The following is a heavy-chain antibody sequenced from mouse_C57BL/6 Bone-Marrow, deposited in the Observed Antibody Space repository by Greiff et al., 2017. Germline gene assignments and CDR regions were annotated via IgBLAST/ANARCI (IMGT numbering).Heavy chain of an antibody. Sequence: QVQLQQPGTELVKPGASVKLSCKASGYTFTSYWMHWVKQRPGQGLEWIGNINPRNGGTNYNEKFKSKATLTVDKSSSTAYMQLSSLTSEDSAVYYGARLSYCGYYYAMDYWGQGTSGTVSS. CDR3: ARLSYCGYYYAMDY. D-gene: IGHD2-10*01. CDR1: GYTFTSYW. CDR2: INPRNGGT. J-gene: IGHJ4*01. V-gene: IGHV1-53*01.